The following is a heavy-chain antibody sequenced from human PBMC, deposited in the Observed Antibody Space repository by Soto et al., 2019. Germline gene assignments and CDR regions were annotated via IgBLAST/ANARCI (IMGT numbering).Heavy chain of an antibody. CDR1: GGSISSSSYY. Sequence: SETLSLTCTVSGGSISSSSYYWGWIRQPPGKGLEWIGSIYYSGSTNYNPSLKSRVTISVDTSKNQFSLKLSSVTAADTAVYYCARGTEGYCSSTSCPIYYYYYMDVWGKGTTVTVSS. D-gene: IGHD2-2*01. CDR2: IYYSGST. V-gene: IGHV4-39*07. CDR3: ARGTEGYCSSTSCPIYYYYYMDV. J-gene: IGHJ6*03.